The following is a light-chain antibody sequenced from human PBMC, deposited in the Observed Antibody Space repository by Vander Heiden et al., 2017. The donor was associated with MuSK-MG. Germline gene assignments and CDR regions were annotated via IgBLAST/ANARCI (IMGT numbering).Light chain of an antibody. J-gene: IGKJ1*01. V-gene: IGKV1-5*03. CDR1: QSISSW. CDR2: KAS. CDR3: QQENSYPWT. Sequence: SLSTLSASVGDRVTITCRASQSISSWLAWYQQKPGKAPKLLIYKASSLESGVPSRFSGSGSGTEFTLAISSLQPDDFATYYCQQENSYPWTFGQGTKVEIK.